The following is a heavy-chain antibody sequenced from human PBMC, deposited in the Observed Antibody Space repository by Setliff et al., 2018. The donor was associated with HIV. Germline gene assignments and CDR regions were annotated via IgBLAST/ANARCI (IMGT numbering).Heavy chain of an antibody. J-gene: IGHJ4*02. D-gene: IGHD3-22*01. CDR1: RFTFSSYC. Sequence: PGGSLRLSCAASRFTFSSYCMSWVRQVPGKGLEWVATIKQDESERHYVDAVKGRFTISRDDAKNSLYLQMNSLRAEDSAVYYCARGSRDDSVYRPVDYWGRGTLVTVSS. V-gene: IGHV3-7*03. CDR3: ARGSRDDSVYRPVDY. CDR2: IKQDESER.